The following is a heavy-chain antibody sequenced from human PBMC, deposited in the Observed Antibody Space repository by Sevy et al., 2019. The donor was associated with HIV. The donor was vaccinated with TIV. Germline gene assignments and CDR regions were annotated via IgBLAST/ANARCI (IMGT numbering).Heavy chain of an antibody. CDR2: ISPHNGDT. CDR3: ARAYCSGGRCYSLAY. J-gene: IGHJ4*02. V-gene: IGHV1-18*01. Sequence: ASVKVSCKISGYTFTTYRITWVRQAPGQGLEWMGWISPHNGDTDYAQKLQDRITMITDTSTTTDYMELTSLRSDETAVYYCARAYCSGGRCYSLAYWGQGTLVTVSS. D-gene: IGHD2-15*01. CDR1: GYTFTTYR.